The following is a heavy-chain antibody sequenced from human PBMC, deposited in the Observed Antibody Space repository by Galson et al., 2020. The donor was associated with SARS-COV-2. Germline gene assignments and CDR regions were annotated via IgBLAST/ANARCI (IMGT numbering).Heavy chain of an antibody. D-gene: IGHD2-15*01. J-gene: IGHJ4*02. CDR3: TTRVVVGPSGYFDY. CDR2: IKSKTDGGTT. Sequence: GGSLRLSCAASGFTFSNAWMSWVRQAPGKGLEWVGRIKSKTDGGTTDYAAPVKGRFTISRDDSKNTLYLQMNSLKTEDTAVYYCTTRVVVGPSGYFDYWGQGTLVTVSS. CDR1: GFTFSNAW. V-gene: IGHV3-15*01.